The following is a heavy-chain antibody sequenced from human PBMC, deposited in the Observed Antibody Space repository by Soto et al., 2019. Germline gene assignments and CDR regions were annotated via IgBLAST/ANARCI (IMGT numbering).Heavy chain of an antibody. D-gene: IGHD2-8*01. CDR2: LNPDGSTT. CDR1: GFTFSSYS. Sequence: EVQLAESGGDLVQPGGSLRLSCEASGFTFSSYSMHWVRQAPGKGLVWVSRLNPDGSTTYYADSVKGRFTISRDNAKNTLHLQMNSLRVEDTAVYYCARSVNGKFDSWGQGTLVTVSS. CDR3: ARSVNGKFDS. V-gene: IGHV3-74*01. J-gene: IGHJ4*02.